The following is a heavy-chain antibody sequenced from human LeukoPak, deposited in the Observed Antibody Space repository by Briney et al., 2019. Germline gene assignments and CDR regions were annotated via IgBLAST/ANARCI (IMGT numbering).Heavy chain of an antibody. V-gene: IGHV4-59*08. J-gene: IGHJ6*02. CDR3: ARHNYGMDV. Sequence: KPSETLSLTCTVSGGSISSYYWSWIRQPPGEGLEWIGYIYYSGSTNYNPSLKSRVTISVDTSKNQFSLKLSSVTAADTAVYYCARHNYGMDVWGQGTTVTVSS. CDR1: GGSISSYY. CDR2: IYYSGST.